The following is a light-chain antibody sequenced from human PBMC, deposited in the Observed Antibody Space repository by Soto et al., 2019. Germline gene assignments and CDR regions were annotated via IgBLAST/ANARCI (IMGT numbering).Light chain of an antibody. J-gene: IGLJ1*01. CDR2: DVS. V-gene: IGLV2-11*01. CDR1: SSDVGDYNS. CDR3: CSYAGNYV. Sequence: QSALTQPRSVSGSPGQSVTISCTGTSSDVGDYNSVSWYQQHPGKAPKLMIYDVSKRPSGVPDRFSGSKSGNTASLTISGLQAEDEADYYCCSYAGNYVFGTGTKVTVL.